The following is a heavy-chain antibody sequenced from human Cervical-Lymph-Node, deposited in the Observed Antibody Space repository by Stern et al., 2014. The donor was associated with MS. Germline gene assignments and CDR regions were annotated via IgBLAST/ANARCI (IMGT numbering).Heavy chain of an antibody. CDR1: GFTFSTYS. CDR2: ISDSGVYT. D-gene: IGHD2-2*01. CDR3: AKDLGRGVVVVPLYGLDV. V-gene: IGHV3-23*01. Sequence: EVQLFESGGGLVQPGGSLRLSCAASGFTFSTYSFSWVRQAPGKGLEWVSSISDSGVYTYYADSVKGRFTISRDNSKSMLYLEMQSLRAEDTAVYHCAKDLGRGVVVVPLYGLDVWGQGTTVTVSS. J-gene: IGHJ6*02.